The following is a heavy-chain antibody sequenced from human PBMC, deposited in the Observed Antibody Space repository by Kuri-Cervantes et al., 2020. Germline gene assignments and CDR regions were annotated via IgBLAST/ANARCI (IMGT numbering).Heavy chain of an antibody. D-gene: IGHD6-13*01. J-gene: IGHJ6*03. CDR1: GGSFSGYY. CDR2: INHSGST. CDR3: ARSLAHHGSSSYMDV. Sequence: GSLRLSCAVYGGSFSGYYWSWNRQPPGKGLEWIGEINHSGSTNYNPSLKSRVTISVDTSKNQFSLKLSSVTAADTAVYYCARSLAHHGSSSYMDVWGKGTTVTVSS. V-gene: IGHV4-34*01.